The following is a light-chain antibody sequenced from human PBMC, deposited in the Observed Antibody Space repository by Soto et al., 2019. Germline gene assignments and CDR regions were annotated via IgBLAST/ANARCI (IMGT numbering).Light chain of an antibody. CDR1: QTISSL. Sequence: DIQMTQSPSTLSVSVGDRVTITCRASQTISSLFDWYQKKQGKAPKLLIYKASTLKSGVPSRLRGSGYGTELTITISSMKNDDFETYYCQHYNSYSEAFGQGTKVDIK. J-gene: IGKJ1*01. CDR2: KAS. V-gene: IGKV1-5*03. CDR3: QHYNSYSEA.